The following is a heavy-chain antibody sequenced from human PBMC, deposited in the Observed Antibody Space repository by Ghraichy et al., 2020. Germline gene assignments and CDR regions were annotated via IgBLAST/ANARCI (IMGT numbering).Heavy chain of an antibody. Sequence: ESLNISCAVYGGSFSGYYWSWIRQPPGKELEWIGEINHSGSTNYNPSLKSRVTISVDTSKNQFSLKLSSVTAADTAVYYCARDSRWGTALYYYYGMDVWGQGTTVTVSS. CDR1: GGSFSGYY. CDR3: ARDSRWGTALYYYYGMDV. CDR2: INHSGST. J-gene: IGHJ6*02. V-gene: IGHV4-34*01. D-gene: IGHD3-16*01.